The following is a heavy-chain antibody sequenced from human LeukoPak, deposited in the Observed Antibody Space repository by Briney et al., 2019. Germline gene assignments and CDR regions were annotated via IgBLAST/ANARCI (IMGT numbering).Heavy chain of an antibody. CDR2: INHSGST. CDR3: ARGGRWLLYYFDY. J-gene: IGHJ4*02. Sequence: SETLSLTCAVYGGSFSGYYWSWIHQPPGKGLEWIGGINHSGSTNYNPSLKSRVTISVDTSKNQFSLKLSSVTAADTAVYYCARGGRWLLYYFDYWGQGTLVTVSS. V-gene: IGHV4-34*01. CDR1: GGSFSGYY. D-gene: IGHD5-24*01.